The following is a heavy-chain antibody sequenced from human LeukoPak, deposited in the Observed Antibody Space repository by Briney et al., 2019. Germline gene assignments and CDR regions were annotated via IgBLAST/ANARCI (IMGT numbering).Heavy chain of an antibody. D-gene: IGHD1-26*01. V-gene: IGHV1-8*02. CDR3: ARGGSGSYFQDY. J-gene: IGHJ4*02. CDR2: MNPNSGNT. Sequence: ASVKVSCKASGYTFTSYGISWVRQAPGQGLEWMGWMNPNSGNTGYAQKFQGRVTMTRNTSISTAYMELCSLRSEDTAVYYCARGGSGSYFQDYWGQGTLVTVSS. CDR1: GYTFTSYG.